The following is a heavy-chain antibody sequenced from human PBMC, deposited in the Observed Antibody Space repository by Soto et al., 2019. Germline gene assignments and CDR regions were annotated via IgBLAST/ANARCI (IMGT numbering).Heavy chain of an antibody. V-gene: IGHV3-30-3*01. Sequence: PGGSLRLSCAASGFTFSIYAMHWVRQAPGKGLEWVSVISYDGSNKYYADSVKGRFTISRDNSKNTLYLQMNSLRAEDTAVYYCVRPIDYGDDYYNGMDVWGQGTTVTVSS. D-gene: IGHD4-17*01. J-gene: IGHJ6*02. CDR3: VRPIDYGDDYYNGMDV. CDR1: GFTFSIYA. CDR2: ISYDGSNK.